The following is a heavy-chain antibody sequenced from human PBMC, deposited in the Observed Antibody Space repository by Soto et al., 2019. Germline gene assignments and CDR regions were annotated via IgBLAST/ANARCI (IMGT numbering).Heavy chain of an antibody. D-gene: IGHD2-15*01. Sequence: SETLSLTCTVSGGSVSSGSYYWSWIRQPPGKGLEWIGYIYYSGSTNYNPSLKSRVTISVDTSKNQFSLKLSSVTAADTAVYYCARDIVVVVAAYPPFGMDVWGQGTTVTVSS. J-gene: IGHJ6*02. CDR1: GGSVSSGSYY. CDR2: IYYSGST. CDR3: ARDIVVVVAAYPPFGMDV. V-gene: IGHV4-61*01.